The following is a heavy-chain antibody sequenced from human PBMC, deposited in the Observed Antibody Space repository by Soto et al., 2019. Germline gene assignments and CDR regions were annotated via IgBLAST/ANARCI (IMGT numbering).Heavy chain of an antibody. J-gene: IGHJ4*02. CDR1: GGSISSYY. CDR2: IYTSGST. Sequence: SATLSLTCTGSGGSISSYYWSWIRRHAGKGLEWIGRIYTSGSTNYNPSLKSRVTMSVDTSKNQFSLKLSSVTAADTAVYYCARDRRYSSGWYYFDYWGQGTLVTVSS. CDR3: ARDRRYSSGWYYFDY. D-gene: IGHD6-19*01. V-gene: IGHV4-4*07.